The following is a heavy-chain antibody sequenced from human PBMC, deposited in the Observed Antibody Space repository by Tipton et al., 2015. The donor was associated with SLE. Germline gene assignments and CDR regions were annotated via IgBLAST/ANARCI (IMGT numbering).Heavy chain of an antibody. D-gene: IGHD1-26*01. J-gene: IGHJ3*01. CDR1: GYNFPYYW. CDR2: IFPDDSDT. CDR3: AKVRSGRVREALDD. V-gene: IGHV5-51*03. Sequence: QLVQSGAAVKKPGESLKISCQGSGYNFPYYWIGWVSQMPGRGLAWMGIIFPDDSDTRFAPSFQGKVTISVDKSINTAFLQWKTLEASDTAMYYCAKVRSGRVREALDDWGQAPMGIVPS.